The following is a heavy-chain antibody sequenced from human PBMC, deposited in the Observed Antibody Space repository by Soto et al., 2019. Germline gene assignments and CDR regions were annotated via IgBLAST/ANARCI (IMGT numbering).Heavy chain of an antibody. J-gene: IGHJ4*02. V-gene: IGHV4-59*08. CDR3: ARHVRDYGDYVWGGYYFDY. D-gene: IGHD4-17*01. CDR2: IYYSGST. CDR1: GGSISSYY. Sequence: SETLSLTCTVSGGSISSYYWSWIRQPPGKGLEWIGYIYYSGSTNYNPSLKSRVTISVDTSKNQFSLKLSSVTAADTAVYYCARHVRDYGDYVWGGYYFDYWGQGTLVTVSS.